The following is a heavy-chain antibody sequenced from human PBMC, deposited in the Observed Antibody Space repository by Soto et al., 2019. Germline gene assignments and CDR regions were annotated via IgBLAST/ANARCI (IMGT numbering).Heavy chain of an antibody. CDR1: GFTFSSYA. CDR2: ISYDGSNK. J-gene: IGHJ6*01. V-gene: IGHV3-30-3*01. D-gene: IGHD6-13*01. Sequence: QVQLVESGGGVVQPGRSLRLSCAASGFTFSSYAMHWVRQAPGKGLEWVAVISYDGSNKYYADSVKGRFTISRDNSKNTLYLQMNSLRAEDTAVYYCARAGVAAEDYGMDVW. CDR3: ARAGVAAEDYGMDV.